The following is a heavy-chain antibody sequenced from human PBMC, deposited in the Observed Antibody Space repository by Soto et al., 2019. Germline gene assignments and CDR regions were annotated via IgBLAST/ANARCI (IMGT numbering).Heavy chain of an antibody. Sequence: SVKVSWKASGGTFSSYAISWVRQAPGQGLEWMGEIIPIFGTANYAQKLQGRVTITADESTSTAYMELSSLRSEDTAVYYCARDRGPSSGYYPYWFDPWGQGTLVTVSS. J-gene: IGHJ5*02. D-gene: IGHD3-22*01. V-gene: IGHV1-69*13. CDR2: IIPIFGTA. CDR1: GGTFSSYA. CDR3: ARDRGPSSGYYPYWFDP.